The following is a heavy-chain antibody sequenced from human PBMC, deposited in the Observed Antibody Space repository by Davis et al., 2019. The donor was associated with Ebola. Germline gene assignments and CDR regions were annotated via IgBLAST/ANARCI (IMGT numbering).Heavy chain of an antibody. D-gene: IGHD6-19*01. V-gene: IGHV3-23*01. J-gene: IGHJ6*02. CDR3: AKDPAVNYYYYGMDV. CDR2: IRGNGNT. Sequence: GESLKISCAASGFTLSGNAITWVRQAPGRGLEWVADIRGNGNTYYADPVKGRFTISRDDPNSMVYVQMNSLRAEDTAVYYCAKDPAVNYYYYGMDVWGQGTTVTVSS. CDR1: GFTLSGNA.